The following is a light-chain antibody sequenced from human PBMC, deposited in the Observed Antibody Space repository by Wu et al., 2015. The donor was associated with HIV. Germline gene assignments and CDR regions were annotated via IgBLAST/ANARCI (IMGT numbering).Light chain of an antibody. CDR3: QQSYSAPLT. V-gene: IGKV1-39*01. CDR2: TAS. J-gene: IGKJ4*01. CDR1: QSIRYY. Sequence: DIQMTQSPSSLSASVGDSVTITCRASQSIRYYLNWYQQKPGQAPNLLIYTASSLQSGVPSRFSGSGSGTDFTLTISSLHPEDFATYYCQQSYSAPLTFGGGTRVEIK.